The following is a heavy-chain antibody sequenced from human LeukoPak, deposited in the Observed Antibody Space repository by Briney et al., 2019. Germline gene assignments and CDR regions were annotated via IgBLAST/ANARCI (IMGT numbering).Heavy chain of an antibody. CDR1: GGSISRNS. V-gene: IGHV4-59*01. CDR3: ARLYCSGGSCPIDAFDI. CDR2: VDNSGST. D-gene: IGHD2-15*01. J-gene: IGHJ3*02. Sequence: SETLSLTCTVSGGSISRNSWNWIRQSPGEGLEWIGYVDNSGSTNYNPSLTSRVTILLDTSKNQFFLTLTSVTAADTAVYYCARLYCSGGSCPIDAFDIWGQGTMVTVSS.